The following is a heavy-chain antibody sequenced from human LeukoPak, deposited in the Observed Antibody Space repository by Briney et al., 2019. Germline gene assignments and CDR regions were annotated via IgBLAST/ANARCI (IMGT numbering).Heavy chain of an antibody. Sequence: SETLSLTCAVSGYSISSGYYWGWIRQPPGKGLEWIGEINHSGSTNYNPSLKSRVTISVDTSKNQFSLKLSSVTAADTAVYYCARGSLLRITIFGVADDAFDIWGQGTMVTVSS. CDR1: GYSISSGYY. J-gene: IGHJ3*02. D-gene: IGHD3-3*01. V-gene: IGHV4-38-2*01. CDR2: INHSGST. CDR3: ARGSLLRITIFGVADDAFDI.